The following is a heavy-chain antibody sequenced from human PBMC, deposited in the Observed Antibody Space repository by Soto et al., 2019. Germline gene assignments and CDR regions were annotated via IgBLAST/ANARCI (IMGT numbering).Heavy chain of an antibody. V-gene: IGHV3-53*01. D-gene: IGHD2-15*01. Sequence: QVVESGGGVIQPGGSLRLSCAASGFTVSGKKYITWVRQAPGQGLEWVSALYIADGTFYADSVRGRFTVSIDSSKNTVYLQMNNLSPEDTAVYFCATWLLREHAFDIWGLGTMVTVSS. J-gene: IGHJ3*02. CDR2: LYIADGT. CDR3: ATWLLREHAFDI. CDR1: GFTVSGKKY.